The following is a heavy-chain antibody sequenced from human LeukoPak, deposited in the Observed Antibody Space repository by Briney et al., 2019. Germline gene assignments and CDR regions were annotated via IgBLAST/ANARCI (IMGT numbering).Heavy chain of an antibody. CDR3: ARGRGQYYFDY. D-gene: IGHD6-19*01. J-gene: IGHJ4*02. Sequence: GRSLRLSCAASEFTFSSYAMHWVRQAPGKGLEWVAAISYDGNNKYYADSVKGRFTISRDNAKNSLYLQMNSLRAEDTAVYYCARGRGQYYFDYWGQGTLVTVSS. CDR1: EFTFSSYA. CDR2: ISYDGNNK. V-gene: IGHV3-30-3*01.